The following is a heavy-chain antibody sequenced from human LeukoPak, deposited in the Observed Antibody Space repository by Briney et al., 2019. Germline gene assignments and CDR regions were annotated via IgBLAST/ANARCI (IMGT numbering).Heavy chain of an antibody. CDR2: IFYSGTT. D-gene: IGHD7-27*01. V-gene: IGHV4-59*01. J-gene: IGHJ4*02. CDR3: ASRKLGNDY. CDR1: GGSISSYY. Sequence: PSETLSLTCTVSGGSISSYYWSWIRQPPGKGLEWIGNIFYSGTTDYNPSLKSRVTISVDTSKNQFSLKLSSVTAADTAVYYCASRKLGNDYWGQGTLVTVSS.